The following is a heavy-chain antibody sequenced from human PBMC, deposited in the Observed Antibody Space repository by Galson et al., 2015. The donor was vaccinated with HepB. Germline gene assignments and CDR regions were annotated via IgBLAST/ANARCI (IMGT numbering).Heavy chain of an antibody. D-gene: IGHD2-2*01. V-gene: IGHV3-30-3*01. CDR2: ISYHGTDK. CDR3: ARDLSCSSTDCHAPIAFDN. Sequence: SLRLSCAASGFTFSTYAMHWVRQAPGKGLEWVAVISYHGTDKFYADSVKGRSTISRDNSKYTLYLQMNSLRAEDTAVYYCARDLSCSSTDCHAPIAFDNWGQGTMVTVSS. J-gene: IGHJ3*02. CDR1: GFTFSTYA.